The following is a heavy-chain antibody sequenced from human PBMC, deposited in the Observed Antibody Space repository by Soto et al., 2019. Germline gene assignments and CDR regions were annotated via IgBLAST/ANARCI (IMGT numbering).Heavy chain of an antibody. CDR1: GFSLSSRW. J-gene: IGHJ4*02. Sequence: GGSLILSCAASGFSLSSRWMHWVRQVPGKGLMWVSRIKSNGSSTSYADSVKGRFSISRDNAKNTVYLQMNSLRAEDTALYYCVRDQDTYGQAVFDSWGQGTLVTAPQ. CDR3: VRDQDTYGQAVFDS. D-gene: IGHD2-15*01. CDR2: IKSNGSST. V-gene: IGHV3-74*01.